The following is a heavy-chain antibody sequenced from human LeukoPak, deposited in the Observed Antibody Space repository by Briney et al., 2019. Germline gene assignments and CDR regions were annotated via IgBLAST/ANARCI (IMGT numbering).Heavy chain of an antibody. CDR3: AKARGYNYAYSYYFDY. Sequence: PGRSLRLSCAASGFSFSSYGMHWVRQAPGKGLEWVSFVSSDGSREYYGDSVKGRFTISRDNSKNTPFLELNSLRAEDTAVYYCAKARGYNYAYSYYFDYWGQGTLVTVSS. CDR1: GFSFSSYG. CDR2: VSSDGSRE. D-gene: IGHD5-18*01. V-gene: IGHV3-30*18. J-gene: IGHJ4*02.